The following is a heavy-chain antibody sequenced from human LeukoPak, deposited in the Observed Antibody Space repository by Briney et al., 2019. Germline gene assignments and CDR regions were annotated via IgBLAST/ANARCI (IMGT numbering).Heavy chain of an antibody. CDR3: ARALPINYGFWSSYHNNWFDP. D-gene: IGHD3-3*01. Sequence: ASVKVSCKASGYPFTSYGISWVRQAPGQGLEWMGWISAYNGNTNYAQKLPGRVTMTTDTSTSTAYMELRRLRSDDTAVYYCARALPINYGFWSSYHNNWFDPWGQGTLVTVSS. CDR1: GYPFTSYG. CDR2: ISAYNGNT. J-gene: IGHJ5*02. V-gene: IGHV1-18*01.